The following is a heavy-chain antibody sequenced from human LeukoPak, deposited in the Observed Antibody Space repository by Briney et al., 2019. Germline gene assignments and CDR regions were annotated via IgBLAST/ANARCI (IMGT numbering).Heavy chain of an antibody. CDR3: ARRRGYCSSTSRSHYYFDY. V-gene: IGHV3-7*01. CDR1: GFTFSSYW. J-gene: IGHJ4*02. D-gene: IGHD2-2*01. CDR2: IKQDGSEK. Sequence: GGSLRLSCAASGFTFSSYWMSWVRQAPGKGLEWVANIKQDGSEKYYVDSVKGRFTISRDNAKNSLYLQMNSLRAEDTAVYYCARRRGYCSSTSRSHYYFDYWGQGTLVTVSS.